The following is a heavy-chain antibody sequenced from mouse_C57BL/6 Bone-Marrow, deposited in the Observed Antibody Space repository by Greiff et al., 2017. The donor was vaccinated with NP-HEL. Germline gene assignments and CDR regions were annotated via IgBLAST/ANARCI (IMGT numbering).Heavy chain of an antibody. J-gene: IGHJ2*01. CDR2: IFPGSGST. V-gene: IGHV1-75*01. CDR1: GYTFTDYY. CDR3: ARVGGNYAFFDY. Sequence: QVQLKESGPELVKPGASVKISCKASGYTFTDYYINWVKQRPGQGLEWIGWIFPGSGSTYYNEKFKGKATLTVDKSSSTAYMLLSSLTSEDSAVYFCARVGGNYAFFDYWGQGTTLTVSS. D-gene: IGHD2-1*01.